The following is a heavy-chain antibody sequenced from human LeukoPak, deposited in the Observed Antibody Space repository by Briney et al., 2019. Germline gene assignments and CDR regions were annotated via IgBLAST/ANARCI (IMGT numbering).Heavy chain of an antibody. CDR1: GFTFSDYH. CDR2: ISRSGSTI. J-gene: IGHJ5*02. Sequence: KPGGSLRLSCAASGFTFSDYHMSWIRQAPGKGLEWASYISRSGSTIYNADSVKGRFTISRDNAKNSLYLQMNSLRAEDTAVYYCARSSSSSEVYWFDPWGQGTLVTVSS. D-gene: IGHD6-13*01. CDR3: ARSSSSSEVYWFDP. V-gene: IGHV3-11*01.